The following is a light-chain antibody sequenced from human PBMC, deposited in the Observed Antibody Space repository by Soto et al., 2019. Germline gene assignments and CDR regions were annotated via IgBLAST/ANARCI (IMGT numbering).Light chain of an antibody. V-gene: IGKV1-39*01. CDR2: ASS. CDR3: QQSYSGPPT. Sequence: DIQMTQSPSSLSASVGDRVTITCRASQSISSYLNWYQQKPGKAPKLLIYASSNLQSGVPSRYGGGGSGTDFTLTISSLQPEDFATYYCQQSYSGPPTFGQGTKVEIK. CDR1: QSISSY. J-gene: IGKJ1*01.